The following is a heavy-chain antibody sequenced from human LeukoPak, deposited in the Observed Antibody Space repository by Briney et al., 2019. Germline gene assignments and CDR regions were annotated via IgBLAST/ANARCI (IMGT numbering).Heavy chain of an antibody. V-gene: IGHV3-23*01. CDR2: ISSGGIST. D-gene: IGHD3/OR15-3a*01. J-gene: IGHJ4*02. Sequence: GGSLRLSCAASGFTFRSYAMSWVRLAPGRGLEWVSVISSGGISTYYADSVKGRFTISRDNSKNTLYLQMNSLRAENTAMYFCVRNWGLVTSPFDYWGQGTLVTVSS. CDR1: GFTFRSYA. CDR3: VRNWGLVTSPFDY.